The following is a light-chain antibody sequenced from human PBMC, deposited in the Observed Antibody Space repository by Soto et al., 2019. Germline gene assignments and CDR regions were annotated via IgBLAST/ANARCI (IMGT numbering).Light chain of an antibody. CDR2: EVN. V-gene: IGLV2-8*01. Sequence: QSVLTQPPSASGSPGQSVTISCTGTSRDVGNYNYVAWYQQHPGKAPKLMIYEVNKRPSGVPDRFSGSKAGNTASLTVFGLQPEDEADYYWSSYAGSDVFVFGSGTKLTVL. CDR3: SSYAGSDVFV. CDR1: SRDVGNYNY. J-gene: IGLJ1*01.